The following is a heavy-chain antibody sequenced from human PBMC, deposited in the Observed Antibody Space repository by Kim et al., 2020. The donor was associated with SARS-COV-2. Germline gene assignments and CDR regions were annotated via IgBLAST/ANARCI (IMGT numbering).Heavy chain of an antibody. CDR3: VRDFRSYYFEY. J-gene: IGHJ4*02. V-gene: IGHV3-33*01. CDR2: IWIDGNDQ. CDR1: GFTFSAYG. D-gene: IGHD3-16*02. Sequence: GGSLRLSCGTSGFTFSAYGMHWVRQAPGKGLEWVAGIWIDGNDQYYGDSVKGRFTISRDNSNNTLYLQMHSLTAEDTAVYYCVRDFRSYYFEYWGQGTV.